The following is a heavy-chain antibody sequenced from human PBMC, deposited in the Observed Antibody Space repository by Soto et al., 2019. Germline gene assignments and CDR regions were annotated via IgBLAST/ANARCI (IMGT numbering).Heavy chain of an antibody. J-gene: IGHJ4*02. CDR2: IIGSGGST. V-gene: IGHV3-23*01. CDR1: GFTFSSYA. CDR3: AKDARVVRETFDY. D-gene: IGHD3-22*01. Sequence: LRLSCAASGFTFSSYAMSWVRQAPGKGLEWVSAIIGSGGSTYYADSVKGRFTISRDNSKNTLYLQMNSLRAEDTAVYYCAKDARVVRETFDYWGQGTLVTVSS.